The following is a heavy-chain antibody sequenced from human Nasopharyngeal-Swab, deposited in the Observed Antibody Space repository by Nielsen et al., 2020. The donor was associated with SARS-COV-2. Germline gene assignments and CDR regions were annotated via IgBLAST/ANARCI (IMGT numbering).Heavy chain of an antibody. V-gene: IGHV4-34*01. J-gene: IGHJ4*02. CDR3: ARDRHKERVVGLGIDY. CDR1: GGSFSGYY. D-gene: IGHD1-26*01. CDR2: INHSGST. Sequence: GSLRLSCAVYGGSFSGYYWSWIRQPPGKGLEWIGEINHSGSTNYNPSLKSRVTISVDTSKNQFSLKLSSVTAADTAVYYCARDRHKERVVGLGIDYWGQGTLVTVSS.